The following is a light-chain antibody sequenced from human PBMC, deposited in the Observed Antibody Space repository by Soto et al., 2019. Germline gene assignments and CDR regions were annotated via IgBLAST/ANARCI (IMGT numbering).Light chain of an antibody. J-gene: IGKJ2*01. CDR1: QSISSR. Sequence: DIQMTQSPSTLSASVGDRVTITCRASQSISSRLAWYQQKPGKTPNLLIYKASSLESGVPSRFSGSGSGTEFTLTISSLQPDDFATYYCQQYNSYSYTLGQGTKLEIK. V-gene: IGKV1-5*03. CDR3: QQYNSYSYT. CDR2: KAS.